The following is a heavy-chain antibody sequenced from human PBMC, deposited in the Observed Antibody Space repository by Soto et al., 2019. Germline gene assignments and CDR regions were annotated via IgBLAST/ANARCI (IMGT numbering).Heavy chain of an antibody. V-gene: IGHV3-15*01. CDR3: TADLLDNWFDP. CDR2: IKSLTDGGAT. D-gene: IGHD2-21*01. Sequence: PGGSLRLSCATSRFSFSNAWMNWVRQSPGRGLEWVGRIKSLTDGGATDYAAPVKGRFTITRDDSKDTLYLHMNNLKTEDTAMYFCTADLLDNWFDPWGQGTMVTVSS. J-gene: IGHJ5*02. CDR1: RFSFSNAW.